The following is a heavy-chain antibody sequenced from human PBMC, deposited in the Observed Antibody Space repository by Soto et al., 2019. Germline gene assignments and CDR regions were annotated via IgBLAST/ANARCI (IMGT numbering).Heavy chain of an antibody. CDR1: GGSISSNGHY. CDR3: AREQWGYDS. V-gene: IGHV4-31*03. CDR2: IYYTGNT. J-gene: IGHJ4*02. Sequence: QVQLQESGPELVKPSQTLSLTCTVSGGSISSNGHYWTWIRQHPGKGLEWIAYIYYTGNTYYNPSLKCRLSISVATSKNQLSLDLRSVTAADTAVYYCAREQWGYDSWGQGTLVTVSS. D-gene: IGHD2-15*01.